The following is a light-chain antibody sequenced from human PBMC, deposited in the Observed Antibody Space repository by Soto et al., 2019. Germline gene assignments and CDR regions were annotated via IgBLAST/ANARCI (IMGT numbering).Light chain of an antibody. J-gene: IGKJ1*01. CDR3: QQYSNWPRT. CDR1: QSVRSN. Sequence: EIVMTQFPATLSVSPGERVTLSCRASQSVRSNLAWYQQKPGQAPRLLIFAASTRATVIPARFRGSGSGTEFTLTISDLQSEDFAVYYCQQYSNWPRTFGQGTKVEIK. CDR2: AAS. V-gene: IGKV3-15*01.